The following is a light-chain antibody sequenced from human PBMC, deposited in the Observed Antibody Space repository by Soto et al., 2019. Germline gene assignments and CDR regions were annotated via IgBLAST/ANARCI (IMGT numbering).Light chain of an antibody. Sequence: DIQMTQSPSTLPASVGDRVTITCRASQSISNWLAWYQQKPGKAPQLLIYKASILERGVSSRFSGSWSGTEFTLTISSLQPDDFATYYCQQYNSYLWTFGQGTKVEVK. CDR1: QSISNW. V-gene: IGKV1-5*03. J-gene: IGKJ1*01. CDR2: KAS. CDR3: QQYNSYLWT.